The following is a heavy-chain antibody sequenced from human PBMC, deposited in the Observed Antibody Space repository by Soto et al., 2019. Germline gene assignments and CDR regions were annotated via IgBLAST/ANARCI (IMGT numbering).Heavy chain of an antibody. Sequence: GGSLRLSCAASGFTFSSYAMHWVRQAPGKGLEWVAVISYDGSNKYYADSVKGRFTISRDNSKNTLYLQMNSLRAEDTAVYYCAREEAYYDSSGYPPDYWGQGTLVTVSS. CDR2: ISYDGSNK. CDR1: GFTFSSYA. V-gene: IGHV3-30-3*01. J-gene: IGHJ4*02. D-gene: IGHD3-22*01. CDR3: AREEAYYDSSGYPPDY.